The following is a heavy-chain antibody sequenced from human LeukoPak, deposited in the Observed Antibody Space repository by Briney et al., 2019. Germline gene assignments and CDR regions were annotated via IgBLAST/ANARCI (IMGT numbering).Heavy chain of an antibody. J-gene: IGHJ5*02. D-gene: IGHD2-2*01. CDR2: INPNSGGT. CDR1: GYTFTGYY. Sequence: ASVKVSCKASGYTFTGYYMHWVRQAPGQGLEWMGWINPNSGGTNYAQKFQGRVTMTRDTSISTAYMELSRLRSDDTAVYYCARDSDIVVVRWFDPWGQGTLVTVSS. CDR3: ARDSDIVVVRWFDP. V-gene: IGHV1-2*02.